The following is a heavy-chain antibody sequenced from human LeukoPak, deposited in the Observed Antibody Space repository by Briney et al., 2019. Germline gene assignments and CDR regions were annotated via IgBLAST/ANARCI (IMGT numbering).Heavy chain of an antibody. CDR3: ASGALDLRLRFLEWYDY. V-gene: IGHV1-18*01. Sequence: ASVKVPCKASGYTFTSYGISWVRQAPGQGLEWMGWISAYNGNTNYAQKLQGRVTMTTDTSTSTAYMELRSLRSDDTAVYYCASGALDLRLRFLEWYDYWGQGTLVTVSS. D-gene: IGHD3-3*01. CDR2: ISAYNGNT. CDR1: GYTFTSYG. J-gene: IGHJ4*02.